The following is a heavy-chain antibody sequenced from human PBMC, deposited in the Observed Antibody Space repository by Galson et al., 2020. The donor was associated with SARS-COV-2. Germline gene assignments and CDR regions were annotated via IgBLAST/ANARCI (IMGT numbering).Heavy chain of an antibody. CDR2: VDWRGDK. D-gene: IGHD3-16*01. V-gene: IGHV2-70*11. J-gene: IGHJ5*02. CDR1: GFSVHSNGMS. CDR3: ARTRVDDYTEYVTDA. Sequence: SGPTLVKPTETLTLTCTFSGFSVHSNGMSVSWVRQPPGKPLEWLARVDWRGDKYYSSSLKTRLAVSTGTSYNQVVLIMTNMDPVDTATYYCARTRVDDYTEYVTDAWGPGTLVTVSS.